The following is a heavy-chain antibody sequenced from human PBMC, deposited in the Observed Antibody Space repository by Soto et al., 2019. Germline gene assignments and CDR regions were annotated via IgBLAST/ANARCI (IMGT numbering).Heavy chain of an antibody. J-gene: IGHJ4*02. CDR2: ISGSGGST. D-gene: IGHD3-10*01. CDR1: GFTFSSYA. Sequence: EVQLLESGGGLVQPGGSLRLSCAASGFTFSSYAMSWVRQAPGKGLEWVSAISGSGGSTYYADSVKGRFTISRDNSKNTRVLQMNGLGAEHRAVYYCAKKGRGMFRTRGGFDYWGQGTLVTVSS. V-gene: IGHV3-23*01. CDR3: AKKGRGMFRTRGGFDY.